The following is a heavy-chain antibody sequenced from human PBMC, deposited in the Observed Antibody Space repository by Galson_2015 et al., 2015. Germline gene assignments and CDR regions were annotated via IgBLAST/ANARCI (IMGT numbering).Heavy chain of an antibody. CDR2: IIPIFGTA. V-gene: IGHV1-69*13. D-gene: IGHD2-15*01. Sequence: SVKVSCKASGGTFSSYAISWVRQAPGQGLEWMGGIIPIFGTANYTQKFQGRVTITADESTSTAYMELSSLRSEDTAVYYCAAEGVAATGYYYYYYMDVWGKGTTVTVSS. J-gene: IGHJ6*03. CDR3: AAEGVAATGYYYYYYMDV. CDR1: GGTFSSYA.